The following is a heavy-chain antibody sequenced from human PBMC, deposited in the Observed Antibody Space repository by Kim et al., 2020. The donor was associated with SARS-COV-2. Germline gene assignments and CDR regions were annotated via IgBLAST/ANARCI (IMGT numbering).Heavy chain of an antibody. CDR1: GFTFSNAW. V-gene: IGHV3-15*01. CDR3: TTDQEGHTIIRYFDHLLSGEDDWYFDL. CDR2: IKSKTDGGTT. D-gene: IGHD3-9*01. J-gene: IGHJ2*01. Sequence: GGSLRLSCAASGFTFSNAWMSWVRQAPGKGLEWVGRIKSKTDGGTTDYAAPVKGRFTISRADSKNTLYLQMNSLKTEDTAVYYCTTDQEGHTIIRYFDHLLSGEDDWYFDLWGRGTLVTVSS.